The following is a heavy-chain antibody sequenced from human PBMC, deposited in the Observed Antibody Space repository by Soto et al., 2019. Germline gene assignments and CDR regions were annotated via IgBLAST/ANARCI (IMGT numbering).Heavy chain of an antibody. V-gene: IGHV4-4*02. J-gene: IGHJ5*02. CDR3: TRSSITMIVGP. Sequence: SETLSLTCTVSGDSISSTRWWSWVRQSPVNGLECIGYIFYSGSTYYNPSLMSRVIILLDTSKNQFSLKLSSVSSSDTAIYYCTRSSITMIVGPWGQGTLVTVSS. D-gene: IGHD3-22*01. CDR1: GDSISSTRW. CDR2: IFYSGST.